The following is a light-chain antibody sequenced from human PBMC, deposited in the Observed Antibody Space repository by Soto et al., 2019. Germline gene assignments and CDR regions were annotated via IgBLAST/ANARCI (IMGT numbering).Light chain of an antibody. CDR1: QSISSS. J-gene: IGKJ1*01. CDR3: QQSYSTPRT. V-gene: IGKV1-39*01. CDR2: AAS. Sequence: DIQMTQSPSSLSASVGDRVTLTCRASQSISSSLNWYQQKPGKAPTLLIYAASSLQSGVPSRFSGSGSGTDFTLTISSLQPEDFATYYCQQSYSTPRTFGQGTKVEIK.